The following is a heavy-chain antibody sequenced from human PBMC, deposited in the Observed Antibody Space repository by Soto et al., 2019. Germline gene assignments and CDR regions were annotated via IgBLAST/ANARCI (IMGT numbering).Heavy chain of an antibody. CDR2: ISGSGGST. D-gene: IGHD6-19*01. Sequence: GGSLRLSCAASGFTFSSYAMSWVRQAPGKGLEWVSAISGSGGSTYYADSVKGRFTISRDNSKNTLYLQMNSLRAEDTAVYYCAGCHNGGWYYFDYWGQGTLVTVSS. CDR3: AGCHNGGWYYFDY. CDR1: GFTFSSYA. J-gene: IGHJ4*02. V-gene: IGHV3-23*01.